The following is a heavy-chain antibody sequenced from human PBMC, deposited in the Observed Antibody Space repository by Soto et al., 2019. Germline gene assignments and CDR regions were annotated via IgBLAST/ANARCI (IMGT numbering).Heavy chain of an antibody. J-gene: IGHJ4*02. V-gene: IGHV4-61*01. CDR2: IYYSGST. CDR1: GGSVSSGSYY. CDR3: ARGHSSSWYYYFDY. D-gene: IGHD6-13*01. Sequence: ETLSLTCTVSGGSVSSGSYYWSWIRQPPGKGLEWIGYIYYSGSTNYNPSLKSRVTISVDTSKNQFSLKLSSVTAADTAVYYCARGHSSSWYYYFDYWGQGTLVTVSS.